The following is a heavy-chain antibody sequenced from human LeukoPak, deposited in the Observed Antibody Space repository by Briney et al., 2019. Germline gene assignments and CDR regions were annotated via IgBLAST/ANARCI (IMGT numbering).Heavy chain of an antibody. Sequence: GGSLRLSCAASGFTFSNFAMSWVRQAPGKGLEWVSSISGPSLSTYFADSVKGRFTISRDNSKNTVYLEMDSLRADDTAVYYCAKDPPDNSGWYSSWYFDLWGRGTLVTVSS. V-gene: IGHV3-23*01. J-gene: IGHJ2*01. CDR3: AKDPPDNSGWYSSWYFDL. CDR2: ISGPSLST. D-gene: IGHD6-19*01. CDR1: GFTFSNFA.